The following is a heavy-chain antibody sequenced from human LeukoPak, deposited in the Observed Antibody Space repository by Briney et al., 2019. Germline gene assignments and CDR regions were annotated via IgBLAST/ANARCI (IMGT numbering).Heavy chain of an antibody. Sequence: PSETLSLTCTVSGGSISSSSYYWGWIRQPPGKGLEWIGSIYYSGSTYYNPSLKSRVTISVDTSKNQFSLKLSSVTAADTAVYYCARDRVLLWFGELLGWFDPWGQGTLVTVPS. V-gene: IGHV4-39*07. J-gene: IGHJ5*02. D-gene: IGHD3-10*01. CDR3: ARDRVLLWFGELLGWFDP. CDR2: IYYSGST. CDR1: GGSISSSSYY.